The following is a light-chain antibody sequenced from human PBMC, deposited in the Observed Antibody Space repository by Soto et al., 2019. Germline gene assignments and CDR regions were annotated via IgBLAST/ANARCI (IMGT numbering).Light chain of an antibody. V-gene: IGKV3-11*01. CDR3: QLRSDWPPTYT. CDR2: DTF. J-gene: IGKJ2*01. CDR1: QIVTSS. Sequence: EIVLTQSPATLSLSPGTVATLSCRASQIVTSSLAWYQQRPGQALRLLIYDTFTRATGIPARFSAKGAGTDFTLTISSLEPEDSAVYFCQLRSDWPPTYTFGQGTKLE.